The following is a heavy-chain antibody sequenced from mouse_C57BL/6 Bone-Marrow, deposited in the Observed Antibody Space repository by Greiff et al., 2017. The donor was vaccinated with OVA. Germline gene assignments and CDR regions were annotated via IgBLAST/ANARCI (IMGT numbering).Heavy chain of an antibody. CDR3: AFYYGSRRDYAMDY. CDR1: GYSITSGYY. Sequence: EVKLEESGPGLVKPSQSLSLTCSVTGYSITSGYYWNWIRQFPGNKLEWMGYISYDGSNNYNPSLKNRISITRDTSKNQFFLKLNSVTTEDTATYYCAFYYGSRRDYAMDYWGQGTSVTVSS. J-gene: IGHJ4*01. V-gene: IGHV3-6*01. CDR2: ISYDGSN. D-gene: IGHD1-1*01.